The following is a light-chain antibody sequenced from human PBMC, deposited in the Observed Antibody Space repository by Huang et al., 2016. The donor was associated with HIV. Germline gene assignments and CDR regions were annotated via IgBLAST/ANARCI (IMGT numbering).Light chain of an antibody. Sequence: DIQMTQSPSSLSASVGDRVTITCRASQTISTYLSWYQQKAGRDPKLVISAATTLQSGVPSRFSGSGSGTDFTLTISRLQPEDFATYYCQQSYSTPRTFGQGTKVEI. CDR3: QQSYSTPRT. CDR1: QTISTY. V-gene: IGKV1-39*01. CDR2: AAT. J-gene: IGKJ1*01.